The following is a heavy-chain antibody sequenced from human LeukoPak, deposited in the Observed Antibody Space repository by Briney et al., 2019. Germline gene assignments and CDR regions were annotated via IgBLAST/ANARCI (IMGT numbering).Heavy chain of an antibody. J-gene: IGHJ3*02. V-gene: IGHV3-30*02. CDR1: GFSFSNHG. CDR3: AKDPSYGYDAFDI. Sequence: GGSLRLSCAASGFSFSNHGMHWVRQAPGKGLEWVAFIRYDGSNKYYGDSVKGRFTISRDNSKNMVYLQMNSPRGEDAAVYYCAKDPSYGYDAFDIWGQGTMVTVSS. D-gene: IGHD6-25*01. CDR2: IRYDGSNK.